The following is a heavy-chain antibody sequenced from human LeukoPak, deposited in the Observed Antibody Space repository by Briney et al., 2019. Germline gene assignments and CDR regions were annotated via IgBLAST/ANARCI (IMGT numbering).Heavy chain of an antibody. J-gene: IGHJ4*02. Sequence: GGSLRLSCAASGFTFSSYAMSWVRQAPGKGLEWVSAISGSGGSTYYADSVKGRFTISRDNSKNTLYLQMNSLRAEDTAVYYCAKRLLWFGEGSSLDYWGQGTLVTVSS. V-gene: IGHV3-23*01. D-gene: IGHD3-10*01. CDR2: ISGSGGST. CDR1: GFTFSSYA. CDR3: AKRLLWFGEGSSLDY.